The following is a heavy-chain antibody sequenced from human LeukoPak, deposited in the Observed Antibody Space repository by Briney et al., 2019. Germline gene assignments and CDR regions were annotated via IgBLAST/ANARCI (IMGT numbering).Heavy chain of an antibody. Sequence: GGSLRLSCAASGFTFSSYGMHWVRQAPGKGLEWVAVIWYDGSNKYYADSVKGRFTISRDNAKNSLYLQMNSLRAEDTAVYYCAREGRATGGYSGSYFDYWGQGTLVTVSP. D-gene: IGHD1-26*01. CDR3: AREGRATGGYSGSYFDY. CDR1: GFTFSSYG. CDR2: IWYDGSNK. V-gene: IGHV3-33*01. J-gene: IGHJ4*02.